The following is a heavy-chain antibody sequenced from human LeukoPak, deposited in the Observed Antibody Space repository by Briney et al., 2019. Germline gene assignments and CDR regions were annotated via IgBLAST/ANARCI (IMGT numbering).Heavy chain of an antibody. CDR3: AGDSSLYDFWSRKDYGMDV. D-gene: IGHD3-3*01. CDR2: INPSGGST. Sequence: ASVKVSCKASGYTFTRYYMHWVRQAPGQGLEWMGIINPSGGSTSYAQKFQGRVTMTRDTSTSTVYMELSSLRSEDTAVYYCAGDSSLYDFWSRKDYGMDVWGQGTTVTVPS. V-gene: IGHV1-46*01. J-gene: IGHJ6*02. CDR1: GYTFTRYY.